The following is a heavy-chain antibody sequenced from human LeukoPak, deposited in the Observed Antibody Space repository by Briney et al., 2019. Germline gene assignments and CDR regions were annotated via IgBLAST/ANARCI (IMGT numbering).Heavy chain of an antibody. V-gene: IGHV3-30*18. CDR3: AKGARVVVTAIFFQR. D-gene: IGHD2-21*02. CDR2: ISHDGSNK. J-gene: IGHJ1*01. Sequence: GRSLRLSCAASGFTFSSYGMHWVRQAPGKGLEWVAVISHDGSNKYYADSVKGRFTISRDNSKNTLYLQMNSLRAEDTAVYYCAKGARVVVTAIFFQRWGQGTLVTVSS. CDR1: GFTFSSYG.